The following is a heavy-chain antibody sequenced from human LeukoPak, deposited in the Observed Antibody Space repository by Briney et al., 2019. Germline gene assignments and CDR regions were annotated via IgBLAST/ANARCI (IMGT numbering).Heavy chain of an antibody. J-gene: IGHJ1*01. V-gene: IGHV4-38-2*02. Sequence: SETLSLTCTVSGYSISNGYYWGWIRQPPGKGLEWIGSIYHSGSTYHNPSLKSRVTISVDTSKNQFSLKLSSVTAADTAVYYCARVEESVSGNYGARYFQHWGQGTLVTVSS. D-gene: IGHD4-11*01. CDR1: GYSISNGYY. CDR2: IYHSGST. CDR3: ARVEESVSGNYGARYFQH.